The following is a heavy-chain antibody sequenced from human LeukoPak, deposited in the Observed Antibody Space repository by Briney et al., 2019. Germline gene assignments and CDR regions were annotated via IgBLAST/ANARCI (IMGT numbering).Heavy chain of an antibody. J-gene: IGHJ5*02. CDR2: IYYSGST. Sequence: PSETLSLTCTVSGGSISSSSYYWGWIRQPPGKGLEWIGSIYYSGSTYYNPSLKSRVTISVDTSKNQFSLKLSSVTAADTAVYYCARVHNWNDLDWFDPWGQGTLVTVSS. V-gene: IGHV4-39*07. CDR1: GGSISSSSYY. CDR3: ARVHNWNDLDWFDP. D-gene: IGHD1-20*01.